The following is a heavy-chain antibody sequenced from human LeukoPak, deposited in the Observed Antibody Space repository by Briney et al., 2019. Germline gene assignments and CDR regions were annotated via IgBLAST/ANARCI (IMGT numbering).Heavy chain of an antibody. D-gene: IGHD1-26*01. CDR1: GYTFINYG. V-gene: IGHV1-18*01. CDR2: ISAYTGST. J-gene: IGHJ3*02. Sequence: ASVKVSCKASGYTFINYGLTWVRQAPGQGFEWMEWISAYTGSTNYAQKLQGRVTMPTDPSTSTAYMDLRSLRSDDTAVYYCARTVGATGAFDIWGQGTMVIVSS. CDR3: ARTVGATGAFDI.